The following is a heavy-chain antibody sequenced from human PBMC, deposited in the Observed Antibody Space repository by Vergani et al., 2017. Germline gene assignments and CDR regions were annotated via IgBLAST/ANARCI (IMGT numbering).Heavy chain of an antibody. V-gene: IGHV5-51*01. CDR3: AREAPRTSLISNWFDP. CDR1: GYSFTSYW. CDR2: IYPGDSDT. D-gene: IGHD2-2*01. Sequence: EVQLVQSGAEVKKPGESLKISCKGSGYSFTSYWIGWVRQMPGKGLEWMGIIYPGDSDTRYNVSFQGQVTISADKSISTAYLQWSSLKASDTAMYYCAREAPRTSLISNWFDPWGQGTLVTVSS. J-gene: IGHJ5*02.